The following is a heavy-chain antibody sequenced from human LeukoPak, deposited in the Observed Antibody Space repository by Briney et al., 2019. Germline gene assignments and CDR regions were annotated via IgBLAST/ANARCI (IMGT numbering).Heavy chain of an antibody. V-gene: IGHV3-21*01. J-gene: IGHJ4*02. CDR2: ISSSSSYI. Sequence: KPGGSLRLSCAASGFTFSSYSMNWVRQAPGKGLEWVSSISSSSSYIYYADSVKGRFTISRDNAKNSLYLQMNSLRAEDTAVYYCARDLVKLGIWELFDYWGQGTLVTVSS. CDR3: ARDLVKLGIWELFDY. CDR1: GFTFSSYS. D-gene: IGHD1-26*01.